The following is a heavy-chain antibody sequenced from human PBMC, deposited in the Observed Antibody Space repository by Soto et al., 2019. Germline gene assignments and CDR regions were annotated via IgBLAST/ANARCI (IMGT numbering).Heavy chain of an antibody. CDR2: IIPIFGTA. D-gene: IGHD4-17*01. CDR1: GGTFSSYA. V-gene: IGHV1-69*01. Sequence: QVQLVQSGAEVKKPGSSVKVSCKASGGTFSSYAISWVQQAPGQGLEWMGGIIPIFGTANYAQKFQGRVTITADESTSTAYMELSSLRSEDTAVYYCARFPNLHYGGNSGFDYWGQGTLVTVSS. J-gene: IGHJ4*02. CDR3: ARFPNLHYGGNSGFDY.